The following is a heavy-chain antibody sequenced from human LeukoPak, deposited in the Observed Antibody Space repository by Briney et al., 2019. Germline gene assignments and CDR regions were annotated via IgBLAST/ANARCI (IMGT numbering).Heavy chain of an antibody. Sequence: GGSLRLSCATSGFSFSSYAMSWVRQAPGKGLEWVSAISGSGGGTYYADSVKGRFTISRDNSKNTLYLQMNSLRAEDTAVYYCAKKRWLHSPFDYWGQGTLVTVSS. CDR3: AKKRWLHSPFDY. J-gene: IGHJ4*02. CDR1: GFSFSSYA. CDR2: ISGSGGGT. D-gene: IGHD5-24*01. V-gene: IGHV3-23*01.